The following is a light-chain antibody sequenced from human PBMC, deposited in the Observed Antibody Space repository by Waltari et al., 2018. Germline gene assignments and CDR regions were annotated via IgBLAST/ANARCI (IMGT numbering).Light chain of an antibody. V-gene: IGLV3-1*01. CDR3: QTWDSSSYV. Sequence: SYELTQPPSVSVSPGQAVSIPCSGKKLGDKYVKWYQQKAGQSPVLVIYEDTKRPSGIPGRLSASNSGNTATLTISETQAMDEADYYCQTWDSSSYVFGTGTTVTVL. CDR2: EDT. J-gene: IGLJ1*01. CDR1: KLGDKY.